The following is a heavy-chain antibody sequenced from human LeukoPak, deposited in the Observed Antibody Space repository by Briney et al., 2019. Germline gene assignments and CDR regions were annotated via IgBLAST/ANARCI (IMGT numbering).Heavy chain of an antibody. CDR3: ARVNRGWSLDY. J-gene: IGHJ4*02. V-gene: IGHV3-53*01. D-gene: IGHD6-19*01. CDR1: GFTFSDHA. CDR2: IYSGGST. Sequence: GGSLRLSCAASGFTFSDHAMCWVRQAPAKGLEWVSVIYSGGSTYYADSVKGRFTISRDNSKNTLSLQMNSLRVEDTAVYYCARVNRGWSLDYWGQGTLVTVSS.